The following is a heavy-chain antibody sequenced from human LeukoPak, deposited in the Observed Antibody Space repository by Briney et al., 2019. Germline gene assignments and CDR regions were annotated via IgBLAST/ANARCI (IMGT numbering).Heavy chain of an antibody. Sequence: GGSLRLSCAASGFTFSDYGMYWVRQAPGKGLEWVALIWYDGGKKYYTDSVRGRFTISRDNSKNTLYLQMNSLRAEDTAVYYCARGDSYGSTFDYWGQGTLVTVSS. CDR2: IWYDGGKK. J-gene: IGHJ4*02. CDR3: ARGDSYGSTFDY. V-gene: IGHV3-33*01. CDR1: GFTFSDYG. D-gene: IGHD5-18*01.